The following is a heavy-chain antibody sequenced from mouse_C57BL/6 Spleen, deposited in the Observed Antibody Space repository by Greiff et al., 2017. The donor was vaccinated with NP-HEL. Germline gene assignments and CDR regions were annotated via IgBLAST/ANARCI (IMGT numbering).Heavy chain of an antibody. J-gene: IGHJ2*01. CDR3: ARHLDEYFDY. CDR2: ISNGGGST. V-gene: IGHV5-12*01. CDR1: GFTFSDYY. Sequence: EVKLMESGGGLVQPGGSLKLSCAASGFTFSDYYMYWVRQTPEKRLEWVAYISNGGGSTYYPDTVKGRFTISRDNAKNTLYLQMSRLKSEDTAMYYCARHLDEYFDYWGQGTTLTVSS.